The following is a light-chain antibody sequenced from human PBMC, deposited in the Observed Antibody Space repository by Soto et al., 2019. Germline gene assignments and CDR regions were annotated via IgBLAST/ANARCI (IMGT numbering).Light chain of an antibody. CDR2: AAR. Sequence: DIQLTQSPSSLSPSVGDRITLSCRASQSISRNLNWYQQMPGKAPSLLIYAARDLQSGVPGMFSGSGSGTEFSLTISSLQPVDLATYYCQQSHSTPYTFGQGTKLEI. CDR1: QSISRN. J-gene: IGKJ2*01. V-gene: IGKV1-39*01. CDR3: QQSHSTPYT.